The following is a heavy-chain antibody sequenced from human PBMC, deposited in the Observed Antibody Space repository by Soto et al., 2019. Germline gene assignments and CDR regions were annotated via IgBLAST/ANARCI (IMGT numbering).Heavy chain of an antibody. CDR1: GYSFTSYW. J-gene: IGHJ6*02. V-gene: IGHV5-51*01. CDR2: IYPGDSDP. CDR3: ARHKMATRYYYYYGMDV. Sequence: EVQLVQSGAEVKKPGESLKISCKGSGYSFTSYWIGWVRQMPGKGLEWMGIIYPGDSDPRYSPSFQGQVSISADKSISTAYLQWSSLKASDTAMYYCARHKMATRYYYYYGMDVWGQGSTVTVSS. D-gene: IGHD5-12*01.